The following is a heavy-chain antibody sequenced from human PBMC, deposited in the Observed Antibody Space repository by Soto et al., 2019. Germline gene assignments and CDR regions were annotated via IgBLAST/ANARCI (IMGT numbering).Heavy chain of an antibody. CDR2: IYHSGST. CDR1: GGSISSSNW. CDR3: ARLGGYYQAFDS. D-gene: IGHD3-22*01. J-gene: IGHJ4*02. Sequence: PSETLSLTCAVSGGSISSSNWWSWVRQPPGKGLEWIGDIYHSGSTNYNPSLKSRVTISVDSSKNQFSLKLDSVTAADTAVYYCARLGGYYQAFDSWGQGTLVTVSS. V-gene: IGHV4-4*02.